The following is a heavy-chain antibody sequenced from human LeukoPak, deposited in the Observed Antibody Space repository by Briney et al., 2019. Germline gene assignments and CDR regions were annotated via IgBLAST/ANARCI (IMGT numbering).Heavy chain of an antibody. V-gene: IGHV4-39*01. CDR1: GVSISSGSYY. Sequence: SETLSLTCTVSGVSISSGSYYWGWIRQTPGKGLEWIGSIYYSGDSYYNPSLKSRAAIFVDTSRDQFSLDLSYVTAADSALYYCVRHISANTGYFDSCGQGTLVTVSS. J-gene: IGHJ4*02. CDR3: VRHISANTGYFDS. CDR2: IYYSGDS.